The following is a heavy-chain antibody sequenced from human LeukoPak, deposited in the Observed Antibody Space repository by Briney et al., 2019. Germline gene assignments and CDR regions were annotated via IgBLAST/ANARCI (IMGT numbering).Heavy chain of an antibody. V-gene: IGHV1-46*01. D-gene: IGHD7-27*01. Sequence: ASVKVSCKAFGYTFTTYYMHWVRQAPGQGLEWMGVINPSGGSTSYAQKFQGRVTMTRDTSTSTVYMELSSLRSKDTAVYYCARDDSYVGTDPGGYWGQGTLVTVSS. CDR2: INPSGGST. CDR3: ARDDSYVGTDPGGY. CDR1: GYTFTTYY. J-gene: IGHJ4*02.